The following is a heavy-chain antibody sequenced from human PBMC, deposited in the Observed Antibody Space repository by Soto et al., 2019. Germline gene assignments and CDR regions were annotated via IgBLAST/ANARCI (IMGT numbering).Heavy chain of an antibody. J-gene: IGHJ6*02. V-gene: IGHV1-69*01. CDR3: ARKYIPGDYRYYYYGMDV. CDR2: IIPIFGTA. Sequence: QVQLVQSGAEVKKPGSSVKVSCKASGGTFSSYAISWVRQAPGQGLEWMGGIIPIFGTANYAQKFQGRVTITADESTSTAYMKLSSLRSEDTAVYYCARKYIPGDYRYYYYGMDVWGQGTTVTVSS. CDR1: GGTFSSYA. D-gene: IGHD4-17*01.